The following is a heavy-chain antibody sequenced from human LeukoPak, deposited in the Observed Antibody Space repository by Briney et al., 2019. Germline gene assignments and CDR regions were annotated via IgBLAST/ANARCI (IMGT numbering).Heavy chain of an antibody. V-gene: IGHV3-21*01. CDR2: ISSSSSYI. CDR1: GFTFSSYS. J-gene: IGHJ4*02. CDR3: ARDLWFGELPRTLDY. D-gene: IGHD3-10*01. Sequence: GGSLRLSCAASGFTFSSYSMNWVRQAPGKGLEWVSSISSSSSYIYYADSVKGRFTISRDNAKNSLYLQMNSLRAEDTAVYYCARDLWFGELPRTLDYWGQGTLVTVSS.